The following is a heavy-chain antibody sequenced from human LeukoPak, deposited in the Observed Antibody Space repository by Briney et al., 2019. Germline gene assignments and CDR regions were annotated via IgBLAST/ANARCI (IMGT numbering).Heavy chain of an antibody. CDR3: ARNPRVRCSGGSCYYDY. D-gene: IGHD2-15*01. CDR1: GYIFTGYY. CDR2: INPNSGGT. V-gene: IGHV1-2*02. J-gene: IGHJ4*02. Sequence: ASVKVSCKASGYIFTGYYMHWVRQAPGQGLEWMGWINPNSGGTNYAQKFQGRVTMTRDTSISTAYMELSRLRSDDTAVYYCARNPRVRCSGGSCYYDYWGQGTLVTVSS.